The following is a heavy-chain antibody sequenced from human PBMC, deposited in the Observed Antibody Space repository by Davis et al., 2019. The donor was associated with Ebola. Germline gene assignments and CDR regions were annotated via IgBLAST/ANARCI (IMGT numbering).Heavy chain of an antibody. V-gene: IGHV4-34*01. J-gene: IGHJ2*01. CDR3: ARRQHIVVVTASHWYFDL. D-gene: IGHD2-21*02. CDR1: GGSFSGYY. CDR2: INHSGST. Sequence: MPGGSLRLSCAVYGGSFSGYYWSWIRQPPGKGLEWIGEINHSGSTNYNPSLKSRVTISVDTSKNQFSLKLSSVTAADTAVYYCARRQHIVVVTASHWYFDLWGRGTLVTVSS.